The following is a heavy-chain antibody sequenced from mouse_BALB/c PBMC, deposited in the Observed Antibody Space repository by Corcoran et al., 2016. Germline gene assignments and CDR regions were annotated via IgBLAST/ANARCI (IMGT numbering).Heavy chain of an antibody. CDR3: ARGGYYGYDGFVF. J-gene: IGHJ3*01. Sequence: QIQLQQSGPELVKPGASVKISCTASGYTFTDYYINWVKQKPGQGLEWIGWIYPGSGNTKYNEKFKGKATLTVDTSSSTAYMQLSSLTSEDIDVYLCARGGYYGYDGFVFWGQGTLVTVSA. D-gene: IGHD2-2*01. V-gene: IGHV1-84*02. CDR1: GYTFTDYY. CDR2: IYPGSGNT.